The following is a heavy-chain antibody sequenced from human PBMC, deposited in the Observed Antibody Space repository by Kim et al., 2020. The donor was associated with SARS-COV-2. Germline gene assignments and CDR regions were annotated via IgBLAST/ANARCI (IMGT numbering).Heavy chain of an antibody. J-gene: IGHJ6*02. CDR1: GFVFSSYG. CDR3: AREDYGGNPDYFYGMDV. D-gene: IGHD4-17*01. CDR2: IWYDGSGK. Sequence: GGSLRLSCAASGFVFSSYGMHWVRQAPGKGLEWVAVIWYDGSGKYYSDSVKGRLTISRDNSKNTLFLEMNSLRAEDTAIYYCAREDYGGNPDYFYGMDVWGQGTTVTVSS. V-gene: IGHV3-33*01.